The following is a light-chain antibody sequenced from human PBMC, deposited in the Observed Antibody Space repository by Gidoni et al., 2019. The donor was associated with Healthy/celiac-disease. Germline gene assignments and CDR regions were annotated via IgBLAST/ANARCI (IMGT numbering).Light chain of an antibody. CDR3: QQSHRTPWT. Sequence: DIQMTQSPSSLSASVGDRVTITCRASQSISGYLNCYQQKPGQAPKLLIYASSILESGVPSRFSGSGSGADFTLTISSLQPEDFATYYCQQSHRTPWTFGQGTKVEMK. CDR1: QSISGY. CDR2: ASS. J-gene: IGKJ1*01. V-gene: IGKV1-39*01.